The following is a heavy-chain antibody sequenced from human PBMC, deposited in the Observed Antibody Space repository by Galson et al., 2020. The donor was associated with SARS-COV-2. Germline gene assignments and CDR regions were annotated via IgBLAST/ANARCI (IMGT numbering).Heavy chain of an antibody. Sequence: SETLSLTCTVSGYSISSGYYWGWIRQPPGKGLEWIGSIYHSGSTYYNPSLKSRVTISVDTSKNQFSLKLSSVTAADTAVYYCAFVFHWGQGTLVTVSS. V-gene: IGHV4-38-2*02. CDR3: AFVFH. CDR1: GYSISSGYY. D-gene: IGHD6-6*01. CDR2: IYHSGST. J-gene: IGHJ4*02.